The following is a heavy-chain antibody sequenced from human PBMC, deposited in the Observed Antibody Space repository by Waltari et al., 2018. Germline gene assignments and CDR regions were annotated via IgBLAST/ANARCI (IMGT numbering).Heavy chain of an antibody. CDR1: GFTFSSYA. D-gene: IGHD5-12*01. J-gene: IGHJ5*02. Sequence: EVQLLESGGGLVQPGGSLRLSCAASGFTFSSYAMSWVRQVQGKGLEWVSVIYSGGSTYYADDVKCRFTISRDNSKNTLYLQMNSLRAEDTAVYYCAKEKLANNWFDPWGQGTLVTISS. V-gene: IGHV3-23*03. CDR3: AKEKLANNWFDP. CDR2: IYSGGST.